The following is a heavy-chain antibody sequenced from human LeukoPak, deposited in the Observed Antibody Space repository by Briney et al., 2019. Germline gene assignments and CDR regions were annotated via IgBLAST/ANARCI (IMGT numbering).Heavy chain of an antibody. J-gene: IGHJ6*03. V-gene: IGHV4-59*01. D-gene: IGHD6-6*01. CDR2: IYYSGST. Sequence: SETLSLTCTVSGGSITSYYWSWIRQPPGKGLEWIGYIYYSGSTNYNPSLKSRVTISVDTSKNHFSLEVSSVTAADTAVYYCARGGVGQLGHIKNYYYYYMDVWGKGTTVTVSS. CDR1: GGSITSYY. CDR3: ARGGVGQLGHIKNYYYYYMDV.